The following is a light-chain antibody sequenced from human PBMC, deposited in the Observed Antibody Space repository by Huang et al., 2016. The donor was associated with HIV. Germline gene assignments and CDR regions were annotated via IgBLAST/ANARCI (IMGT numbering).Light chain of an antibody. CDR3: QQYYNTPLT. CDR1: QSVLYNSNNKNY. CDR2: WAS. V-gene: IGKV4-1*01. J-gene: IGKJ4*01. Sequence: DIVMTQSPESLAVSLGERATINCKSSQSVLYNSNNKNYLAWYKQKPGQPPELLSKWASTRESGVPDRFSGSGSGTDFTLTISGLQTEDVAVYYCQQYYNTPLTFGGGTKVEIK.